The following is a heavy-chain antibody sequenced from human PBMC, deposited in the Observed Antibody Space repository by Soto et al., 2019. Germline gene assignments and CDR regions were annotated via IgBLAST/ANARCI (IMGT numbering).Heavy chain of an antibody. CDR3: AREGGYSYGFSDV. J-gene: IGHJ6*02. CDR2: ISYDGSNK. CDR1: GFTFSSYA. V-gene: IGHV3-30-3*01. D-gene: IGHD5-18*01. Sequence: GGSLRLSCAASGFTFSSYAMHWVRQAPGKGLEWVAVISYDGSNKYYADSVKGRFTISRDNSKNTLYLQMNSLRAEDTAVYYCAREGGYSYGFSDVWGQGTTVTVSS.